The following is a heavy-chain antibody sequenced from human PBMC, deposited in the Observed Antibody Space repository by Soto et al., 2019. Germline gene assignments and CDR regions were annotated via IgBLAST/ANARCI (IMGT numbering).Heavy chain of an antibody. J-gene: IGHJ3*02. CDR3: ARRGDSSGYFPNSYDM. CDR1: GFTFSRFG. D-gene: IGHD3-22*01. Sequence: PGGSLRLSCAASGFTFSRFGMHWVRQVPGKGLEWVALIWYHGKNEDYADSVKGRFTISRDNSKNTLYLHMNSLRAEDTAVYYCARRGDSSGYFPNSYDMWGQGTMVTVSS. CDR2: IWYHGKNE. V-gene: IGHV3-33*01.